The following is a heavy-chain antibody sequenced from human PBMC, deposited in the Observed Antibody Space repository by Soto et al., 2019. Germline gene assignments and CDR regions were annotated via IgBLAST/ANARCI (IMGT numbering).Heavy chain of an antibody. CDR1: GGSISSSSYY. CDR2: IYYSGST. CDR3: ARHLLWFGESETPFFDY. D-gene: IGHD3-10*01. J-gene: IGHJ4*02. Sequence: QLQLQESGPGLVKPSETLSLTCTVSGGSISSSSYYWGWIRQPPGKGLEWIGSIYYSGSTYYNPSLKSRVTISVDTSKNQFSLKLSSVTAADTAVYYCARHLLWFGESETPFFDYWGQGTLVTVSS. V-gene: IGHV4-39*01.